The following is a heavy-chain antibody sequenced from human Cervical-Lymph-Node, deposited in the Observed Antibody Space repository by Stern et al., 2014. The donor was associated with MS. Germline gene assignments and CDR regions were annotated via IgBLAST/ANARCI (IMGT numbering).Heavy chain of an antibody. CDR1: GGSFSGYL. V-gene: IGHV4-34*01. CDR3: ARGRQNDY. J-gene: IGHJ4*02. Sequence: QAQIQQWGAGLLKPSETLSLTCAVYGGSFSGYLWSWIRQPPGKGLEWIGEIDHSGRTHYNQSLKSRVTISVDTSKNQFSPNLKSVTAADTAVYYCARGRQNDYWGQGTLVTVSS. CDR2: IDHSGRT.